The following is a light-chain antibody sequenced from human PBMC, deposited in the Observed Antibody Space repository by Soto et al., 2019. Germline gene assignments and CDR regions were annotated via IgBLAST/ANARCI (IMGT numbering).Light chain of an antibody. Sequence: VLTQSPATLSLSPGERAILSCRASQSVSSYFAWYQQKPGQAPRLLIYDAYYRATDIPTRFSGSGSGTDFTLTISSLKPEDFAVYYCHQRNNWPYTFGQVTKLEI. V-gene: IGKV3-11*01. J-gene: IGKJ2*01. CDR2: DAY. CDR3: HQRNNWPYT. CDR1: QSVSSY.